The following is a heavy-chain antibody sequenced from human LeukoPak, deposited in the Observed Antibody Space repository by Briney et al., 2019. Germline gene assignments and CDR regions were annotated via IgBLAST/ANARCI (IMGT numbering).Heavy chain of an antibody. J-gene: IGHJ4*02. CDR2: IYYSGST. CDR1: GGSISSYY. Sequence: PSETLSLTCTVSGGSISSYYWSWLRQPPGKGLEWIGYIYYSGSTNYNPSLKSRVTISVDTSKNQFSLKLSSVTAADTAVYYCARGYIPYYFDYRGQGTLVTVSS. CDR3: ARGYIPYYFDY. D-gene: IGHD5-24*01. V-gene: IGHV4-59*01.